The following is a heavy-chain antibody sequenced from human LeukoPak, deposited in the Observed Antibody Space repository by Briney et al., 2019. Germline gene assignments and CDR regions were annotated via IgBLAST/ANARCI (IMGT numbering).Heavy chain of an antibody. CDR3: ARACSGGGCYSYTFDY. CDR1: GGSVSSGSYY. V-gene: IGHV4-61*01. J-gene: IGHJ4*02. D-gene: IGHD2-15*01. Sequence: SETLSLTCTVSGGSVSSGSYYWSWIRQPPGKGLEWIGYIYYSGSTNYNPSLKSRVTISVDTSKNQFSLKLSSVTAADTAVYYCARACSGGGCYSYTFDYWGQGTLVTVSS. CDR2: IYYSGST.